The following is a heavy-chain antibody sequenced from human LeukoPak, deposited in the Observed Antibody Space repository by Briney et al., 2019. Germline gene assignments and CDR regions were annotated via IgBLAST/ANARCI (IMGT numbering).Heavy chain of an antibody. V-gene: IGHV4-61*05. J-gene: IGHJ5*02. Sequence: SETLSLTCTVSGGSISSTSYYWGWIRQPPGKGLEWIGYIYYSGSTNYSPSLKSRVTISLNTSKNQFSLRLRSVTAADTAVYYCARRVAVGNYFDPWGQGTLVTVSS. CDR1: GGSISSTSYY. D-gene: IGHD4-11*01. CDR3: ARRVAVGNYFDP. CDR2: IYYSGST.